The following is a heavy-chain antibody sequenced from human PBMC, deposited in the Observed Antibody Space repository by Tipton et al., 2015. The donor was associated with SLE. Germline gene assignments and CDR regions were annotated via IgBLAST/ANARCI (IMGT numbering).Heavy chain of an antibody. CDR3: AKGGWSSGWSLFDY. D-gene: IGHD6-19*01. V-gene: IGHV3-43*01. J-gene: IGHJ4*02. CDR1: EFVFSNYA. Sequence: SLRLSCAASEFVFSNYAMSWVRQAPGKGLAWVSLVSWDGDNAYYADSVKGRFTISRDNSKNSLYLQMNSLKPEDTALYYCAKGGWSSGWSLFDYWGQGTLVTVSS. CDR2: VSWDGDNA.